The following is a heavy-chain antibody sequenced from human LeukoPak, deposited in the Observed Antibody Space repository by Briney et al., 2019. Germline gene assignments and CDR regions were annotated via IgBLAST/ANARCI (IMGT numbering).Heavy chain of an antibody. CDR3: ARDRSSSWARDWFDP. CDR1: GGSISNYY. J-gene: IGHJ5*02. V-gene: IGHV4-4*07. CDR2: IYTSGST. D-gene: IGHD6-13*01. Sequence: PSETLSLTCTVSGGSISNYYWSWIRQPAGKGLEWIGHIYTSGSTNYNPSLRSRVTMSVDTSKNQFSLKLTSVTAADTAVYYCARDRSSSWARDWFDPWGQGTLVTVSS.